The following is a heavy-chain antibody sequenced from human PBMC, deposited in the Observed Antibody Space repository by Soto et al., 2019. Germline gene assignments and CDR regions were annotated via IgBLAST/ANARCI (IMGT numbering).Heavy chain of an antibody. CDR2: IYNRGSA. J-gene: IGHJ4*02. CDR3: ARCMTESSILYYFDY. CDR1: GDSISSDGYY. Sequence: QVQLQESGPGLVKPSQTLSLTCAVSGDSISSDGYYWSWIRQYPGKGLEWIGHIYNRGSAYYNPSLKSRVAISVDTSKNQFSLKLSSLTAADTAVYYCARCMTESSILYYFDYWGQGTLVTVSS. V-gene: IGHV4-31*11. D-gene: IGHD3-22*01.